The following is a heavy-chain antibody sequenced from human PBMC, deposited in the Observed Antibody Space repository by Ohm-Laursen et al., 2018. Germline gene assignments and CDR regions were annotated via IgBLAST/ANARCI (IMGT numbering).Heavy chain of an antibody. V-gene: IGHV3-23*01. D-gene: IGHD3-22*01. CDR2: ISVSGGST. CDR1: GFTFSNYA. J-gene: IGHJ1*01. Sequence: SLRLSCAASGFTFSNYAMNWVRQPPGKGLEWVSRISVSGGSTYYADSVKGRFTISRDNSRNTLYLQMNSLRAEDTAVYYCAKDYYYDSSGYYSPLHWGQGTLVTVSS. CDR3: AKDYYYDSSGYYSPLH.